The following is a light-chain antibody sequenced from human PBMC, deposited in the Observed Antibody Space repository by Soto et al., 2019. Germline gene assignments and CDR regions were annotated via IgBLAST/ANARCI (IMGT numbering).Light chain of an antibody. CDR3: QQCDHSPLT. J-gene: IGKJ1*01. V-gene: IGKV3-20*01. Sequence: EIVLTQSPGTLSLSPGERATLSCRASQSVSNNYLAWYQQKPGQAPRLLINDAFNRAAGIPDRFSGSGSGTDFNLTISRLEPEDFAVYYCQQCDHSPLTFGQGTRVEIK. CDR1: QSVSNNY. CDR2: DAF.